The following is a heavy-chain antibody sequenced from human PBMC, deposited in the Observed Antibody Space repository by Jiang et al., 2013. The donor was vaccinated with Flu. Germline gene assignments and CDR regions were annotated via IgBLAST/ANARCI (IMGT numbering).Heavy chain of an antibody. Sequence: LLKPSETLSLTCTVSGDSFNILLLELGSGSPQGRHWSGLAISITVGPPFYNPSLKSRVTMSVDTSKTQFSLKLSSVTAADTAVYYCARHRYGDHYFRDWGQGTLVTVSS. CDR3: ARHRYGDHYFRD. V-gene: IGHV4-59*08. D-gene: IGHD4-17*01. CDR1: GDSFNILL. CDR2: SITVGPP. J-gene: IGHJ4*02.